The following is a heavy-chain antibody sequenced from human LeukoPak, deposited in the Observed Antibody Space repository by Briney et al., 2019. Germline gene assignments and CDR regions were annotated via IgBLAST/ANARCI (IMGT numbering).Heavy chain of an antibody. D-gene: IGHD3-3*01. J-gene: IGHJ6*03. CDR2: IYYSGST. V-gene: IGHV4-39*07. CDR1: GGSISSSSYY. CDR3: ARDNLPYYDFWSGYRYYYYMDV. Sequence: PSETLSLTCTVSGGSISSSSYYWGWIRQPPGKGLEWIGSIYYSGSTYYNPSLKSRVTISVDTSKNQFSLKLSSVTAADTAVYYCARDNLPYYDFWSGYRYYYYMDVWGKGTTVTVSS.